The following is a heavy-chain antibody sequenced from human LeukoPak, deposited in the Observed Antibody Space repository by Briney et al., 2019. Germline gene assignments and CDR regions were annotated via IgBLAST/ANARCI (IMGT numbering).Heavy chain of an antibody. D-gene: IGHD6-19*01. J-gene: IGHJ4*02. V-gene: IGHV4-39*06. Sequence: SETLSLTCTVSGGSISSSSYYWGWIRQPPGKGLEWIGSIYYSGSTYYNPSLKSRVTISVDTSKNQFPLKLSSVTAADTAVYYCARDKSYSSGWYDYWGQGTLVTVSS. CDR1: GGSISSSSYY. CDR3: ARDKSYSSGWYDY. CDR2: IYYSGST.